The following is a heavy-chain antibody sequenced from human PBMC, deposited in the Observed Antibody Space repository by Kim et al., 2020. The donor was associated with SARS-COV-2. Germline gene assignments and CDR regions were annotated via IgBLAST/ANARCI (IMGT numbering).Heavy chain of an antibody. CDR1: GFTFSSYW. J-gene: IGHJ4*02. D-gene: IGHD3-10*01. CDR2: IKQDGSEK. V-gene: IGHV3-7*03. CDR3: ARVGSGSYHFDFDY. Sequence: GGSLRLSCAASGFTFSSYWMSWVRQAPGKGLEWVANIKQDGSEKYYVDSVKGRFTISRDNAKNSLYLQMNSLRAEDTAVYYCARVGSGSYHFDFDYWGQGTLVTVSS.